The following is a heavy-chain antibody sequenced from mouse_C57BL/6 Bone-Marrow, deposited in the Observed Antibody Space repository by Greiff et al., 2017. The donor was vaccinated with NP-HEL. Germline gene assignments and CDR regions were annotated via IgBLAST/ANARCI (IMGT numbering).Heavy chain of an antibody. Sequence: QVQLKQPGAELVKPGASVKLSCKASGYTFTSYWMHWVKQRPGRGLEWIGRIDPNSGGTKYNEKFKSKATLTVDKPSSTAYMQLSSLTSEDSAVYYCARHGYYCWYFDVWGTGTTVTVSS. CDR1: GYTFTSYW. CDR2: IDPNSGGT. V-gene: IGHV1-72*01. D-gene: IGHD2-3*01. J-gene: IGHJ1*03. CDR3: ARHGYYCWYFDV.